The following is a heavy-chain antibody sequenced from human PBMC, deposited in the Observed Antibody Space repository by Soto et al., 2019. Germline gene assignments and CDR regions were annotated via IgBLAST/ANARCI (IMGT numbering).Heavy chain of an antibody. CDR3: ARVSGIAVAVSNWFDP. D-gene: IGHD6-19*01. CDR2: ISAYNGNT. Sequence: ASVKVSCKASGYTFTSYGISWVRQAPGQGLEWMGWISAYNGNTNYAQKLQGRVTMTTDTSTSTAYMELRSLRSDDTAVYYCARVSGIAVAVSNWFDPWGQGTLVTVS. CDR1: GYTFTSYG. V-gene: IGHV1-18*01. J-gene: IGHJ5*02.